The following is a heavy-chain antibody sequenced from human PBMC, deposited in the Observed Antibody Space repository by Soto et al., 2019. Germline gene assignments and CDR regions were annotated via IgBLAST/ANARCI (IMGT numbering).Heavy chain of an antibody. J-gene: IGHJ2*01. V-gene: IGHV4-31*03. CDR1: GGSISSGGYY. CDR2: IYYSGST. Sequence: PSETLSLTCTVSGGSISSGGYYWSWIRQHPGKGLEWIGNIYYSGSTYFNPSLKSRVTTSVDTSKNQLSLKLSSVTAEDTAVFYCARVARGIEQQVVNWYLERCGRGSLGTFCS. D-gene: IGHD6-13*01. CDR3: ARVARGIEQQVVNWYLER.